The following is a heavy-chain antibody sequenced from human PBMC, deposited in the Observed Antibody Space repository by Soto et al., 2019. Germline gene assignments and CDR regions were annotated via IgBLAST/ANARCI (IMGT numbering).Heavy chain of an antibody. J-gene: IGHJ4*02. D-gene: IGHD6-13*01. CDR2: TYYRSKWYN. V-gene: IGHV6-1*01. Sequence: SQTLSLTSAISVDSVSRHIPACNWISQSPSRGLEWLGRTYYRSKWYNYYAVSLKSRITIKPDTSKNQFCLQLYSVTPEDTAVYYGERAVGYLDSGGQGTLVTVSS. CDR1: VDSVSRHIPA. CDR3: ERAVGYLDS.